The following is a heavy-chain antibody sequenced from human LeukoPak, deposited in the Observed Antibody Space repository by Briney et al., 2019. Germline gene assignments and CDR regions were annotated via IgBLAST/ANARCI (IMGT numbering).Heavy chain of an antibody. CDR2: INPNSGGT. V-gene: IGHV1-2*06. D-gene: IGHD4-17*01. J-gene: IGHJ4*02. CDR1: GYTFTGYY. CDR3: ARVHDYGDYGSFDY. Sequence: ASVKVSCKASGYTFTGYYMHWVRQAPGQGLEWMGRINPNSGGTNYAQKFQGRVTMTRDTSTSTAYMELSRLRSDDTAVYYCARVHDYGDYGSFDYWGQGTLVTVSS.